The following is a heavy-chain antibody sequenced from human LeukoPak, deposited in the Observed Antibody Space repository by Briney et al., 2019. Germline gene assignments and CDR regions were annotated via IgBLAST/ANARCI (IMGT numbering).Heavy chain of an antibody. Sequence: GASVTVSCKPSGYTFTSYYMHWVRQAPGQGLEWMGIINPSGGSTSYAQKFQGRVTMTRDTSTSTVYMELSSLRSEDTAVYYCARDGDYYDSSGYYPYCYYYYMDVWGKGTTVTVSS. CDR2: INPSGGST. J-gene: IGHJ6*03. V-gene: IGHV1-46*01. CDR3: ARDGDYYDSSGYYPYCYYYYMDV. D-gene: IGHD3-22*01. CDR1: GYTFTSYY.